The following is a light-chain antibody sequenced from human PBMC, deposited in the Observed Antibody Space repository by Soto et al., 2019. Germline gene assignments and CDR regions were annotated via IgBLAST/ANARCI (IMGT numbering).Light chain of an antibody. CDR1: SSDVGGYNY. J-gene: IGLJ2*01. Sequence: QSALTQPASVSGSPGQSITISCTGTSSDVGGYNYVSWYQQHPGKAPKLMIYEVTTRPSGISNRFSGSKSGNMASLTISGLQAEDEADYYCSSYTSNSIANVVIGGGTKLTVL. CDR2: EVT. V-gene: IGLV2-14*01. CDR3: SSYTSNSIANVV.